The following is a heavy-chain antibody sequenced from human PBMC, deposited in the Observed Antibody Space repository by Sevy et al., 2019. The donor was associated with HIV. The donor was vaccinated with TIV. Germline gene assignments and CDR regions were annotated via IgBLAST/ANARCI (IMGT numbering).Heavy chain of an antibody. CDR3: ARGEWGGVNY. J-gene: IGHJ4*02. CDR2: ISSSGSTI. Sequence: GGSLRLSCAASGFTFSSYEMNWVRQAPGKGLEWVSYISSSGSTIYYADSMKGRFTISRDNAKNSLYLQMNSLRAEDTAVYYCARGEWGGVNYWGQGTLVTVSS. V-gene: IGHV3-48*03. CDR1: GFTFSSYE. D-gene: IGHD3-16*01.